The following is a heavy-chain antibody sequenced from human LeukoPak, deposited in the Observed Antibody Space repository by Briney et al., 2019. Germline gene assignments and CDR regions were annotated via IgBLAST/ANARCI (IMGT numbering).Heavy chain of an antibody. CDR1: GFTFKTFS. CDR3: ARVRYFDWGFDY. V-gene: IGHV3-21*01. CDR2: ISDTSDKI. J-gene: IGHJ4*02. D-gene: IGHD3-9*01. Sequence: GGSLRLSCAASGFTFKTFSMNWVRQAPGKGLEWVSSISDTSDKIYYTDSLKGRFSISRDNVKNSLYLEMNSLRAEDTAVYYCARVRYFDWGFDYWGQGTLVTVSS.